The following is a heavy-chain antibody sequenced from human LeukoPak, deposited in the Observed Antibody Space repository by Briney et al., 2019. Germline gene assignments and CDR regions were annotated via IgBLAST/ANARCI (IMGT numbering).Heavy chain of an antibody. D-gene: IGHD1-26*01. CDR2: INVDGTAE. CDR1: GFSFSTIY. J-gene: IGHJ3*02. V-gene: IGHV3-7*03. Sequence: GGSLRLSCAASGFSFSTIYMSWVRRTPGQGLEWVANINVDGTAEYYVDSVKGRFTISRDNAKNSLYLQMNSLRAEDTAVYYCARDPYRFAFDIWGQGTVVLVSS. CDR3: ARDPYRFAFDI.